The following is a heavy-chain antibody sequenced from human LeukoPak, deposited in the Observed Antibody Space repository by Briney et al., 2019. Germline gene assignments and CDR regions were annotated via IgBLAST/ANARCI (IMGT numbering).Heavy chain of an antibody. D-gene: IGHD2/OR15-2a*01. CDR1: GFTFSYYG. J-gene: IGHJ2*01. V-gene: IGHV3-30*12. CDR2: IDPGGGDN. Sequence: GTSLRLSCAASGFTFSYYGIVWVRQAPGKGLRWVAAIDPGGGDNYYADTVRGRFAVSSDNSKNTQYLQIDSLTDVDTARYFCARDSDTTGCHLFFDVWGRGTMVTVAS. CDR3: ARDSDTTGCHLFFDV.